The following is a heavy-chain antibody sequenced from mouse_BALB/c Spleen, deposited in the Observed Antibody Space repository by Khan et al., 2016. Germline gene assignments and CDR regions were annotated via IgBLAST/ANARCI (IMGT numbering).Heavy chain of an antibody. J-gene: IGHJ2*03. CDR2: IYPYNGGT. CDR3: GREGLNTVVEKGLDY. CDR1: GYAFTSYN. V-gene: IGHV1S135*01. Sequence: VQLKESGPELVKPGASVKVSCKASGYAFTSYNMYWVKQSHGKSLEWIGYIYPYNGGTNYNQKFKGKATLTVDKSSSTVYMQLTSLTSQDSAVYDCGREGLNTVVEKGLDYGGKGTSLTVSS. D-gene: IGHD1-1*01.